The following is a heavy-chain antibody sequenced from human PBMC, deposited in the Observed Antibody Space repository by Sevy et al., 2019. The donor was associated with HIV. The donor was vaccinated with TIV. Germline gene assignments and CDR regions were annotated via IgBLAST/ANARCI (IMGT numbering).Heavy chain of an antibody. CDR1: GFTFSSYD. CDR3: ARASGEGAFDI. CDR2: IGTAGDT. V-gene: IGHV3-13*01. D-gene: IGHD3-10*01. Sequence: GESLKISCAASGFTFSSYDMHWVRQATGKGLEWVSAIGTAGDTYYPGSVKGRFTISRENAKNSLYLQMNSLRAGDTAVYYCARASGEGAFDIWGQGTMVTVSS. J-gene: IGHJ3*02.